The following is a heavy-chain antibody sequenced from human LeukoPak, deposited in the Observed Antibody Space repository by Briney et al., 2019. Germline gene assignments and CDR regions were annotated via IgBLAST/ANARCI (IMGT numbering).Heavy chain of an antibody. J-gene: IGHJ5*02. V-gene: IGHV1-46*03. CDR1: GYTFTSYH. CDR2: INPSGGST. D-gene: IGHD1-26*01. CDR3: ARVLSGGRSYLTEYNWFDP. Sequence: ASVKVSCKASGYTFTSYHMHWVRQAPGQGLEWMGIINPSGGSTSYAQKFQGRVTMTRDTSTSTVYMELSSLRSEDTAVYYCARVLSGGRSYLTEYNWFDPWGQGTLVTVSS.